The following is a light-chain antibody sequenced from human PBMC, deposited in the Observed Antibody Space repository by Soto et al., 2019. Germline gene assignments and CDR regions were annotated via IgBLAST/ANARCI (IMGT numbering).Light chain of an antibody. V-gene: IGKV3-20*01. J-gene: IGKJ2*01. CDR2: GAS. CDR3: QQYGDSRT. Sequence: EIVLTQSPGTLSLSPGERATLSCRASQSVNSTYLAGYQQKPGQAPRLLIYGASNRPAGIPDRFRGSAAGTDFTLTINRLEPEDVAIYYCQQYGDSRTFGQGTKLEIK. CDR1: QSVNSTY.